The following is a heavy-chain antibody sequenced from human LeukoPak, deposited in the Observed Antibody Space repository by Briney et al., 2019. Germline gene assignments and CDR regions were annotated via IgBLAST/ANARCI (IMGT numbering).Heavy chain of an antibody. J-gene: IGHJ4*02. CDR1: GFTFDDYA. V-gene: IGHV3-9*01. Sequence: SLRLSCAASGFTFDDYAIHWVRQAPGKGLEWVSGISWNSGSIGYADSVKGRFTISRDNAKNSLYLQMNSLRPEDTAVYYCARDQSAGYSTSGSSSWGRLGDWGQGSLVTVSS. CDR2: ISWNSGSI. CDR3: ARDQSAGYSTSGSSSWGRLGD. D-gene: IGHD6-13*01.